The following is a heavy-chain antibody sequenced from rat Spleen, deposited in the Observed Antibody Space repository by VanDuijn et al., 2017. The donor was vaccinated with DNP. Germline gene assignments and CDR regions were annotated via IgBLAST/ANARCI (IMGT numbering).Heavy chain of an antibody. Sequence: EVQLVESGGGLVQPGRTMKVSCAASGFSFSNYGMAWVRQAPTKGLEWVASISRSGGSTDYRDSVKGRFTISRDNAKTTLYLQMDSLRSEDTATYYCAGRPPPTRGPFDYWGQGVMVTVSS. V-gene: IGHV5-19*01. J-gene: IGHJ2*01. CDR2: ISRSGGST. CDR1: GFSFSNYG. D-gene: IGHD1-4*01. CDR3: AGRPPPTRGPFDY.